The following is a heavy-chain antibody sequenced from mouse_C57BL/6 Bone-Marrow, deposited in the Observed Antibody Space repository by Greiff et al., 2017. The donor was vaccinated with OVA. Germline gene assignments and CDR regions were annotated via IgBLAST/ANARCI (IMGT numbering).Heavy chain of an antibody. V-gene: IGHV1-80*01. CDR2: IYPGDGDT. D-gene: IGHD4-1*01. J-gene: IGHJ1*03. CDR1: GYAFSSYW. CDR3: AGGTLYWYFEV. Sequence: QVQLKESGAELVKPGASVKISCKASGYAFSSYWMNWVKQRPGKGLEWIGQIYPGDGDTNYNGKFKGKATLTADKSSSTAYMQRSSLTSEDSAVYFCAGGTLYWYFEVWGTGTTVTVSS.